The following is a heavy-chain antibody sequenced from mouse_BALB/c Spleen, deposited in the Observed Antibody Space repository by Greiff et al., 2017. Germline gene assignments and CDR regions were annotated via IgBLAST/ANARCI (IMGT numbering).Heavy chain of an antibody. CDR2: ISYDGSN. CDR3: ARGYLSYAMDY. Sequence: EVKLMESGPGLVKPSQSLSLTCSVTGYSITSGYYWNWIRQFPGNKLEWMGYISYDGSNNYNPSLKNRISITRDTSKNQFFLKLNSVTTEDTATYYCARGYLSYAMDYWGQGTSVTVSS. CDR1: GYSITSGYY. J-gene: IGHJ4*01. V-gene: IGHV3-6*02. D-gene: IGHD5-1*01.